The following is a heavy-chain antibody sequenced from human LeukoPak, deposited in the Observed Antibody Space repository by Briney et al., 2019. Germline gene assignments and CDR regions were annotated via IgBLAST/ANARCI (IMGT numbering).Heavy chain of an antibody. D-gene: IGHD3-22*01. CDR3: AREDYYDSGSNDY. CDR2: MNPNSGNT. V-gene: IGHV1-8*02. J-gene: IGHJ4*02. CDR1: VYTLTSYG. Sequence: SVKATCKACVYTLTSYGISWVRQARGQGRVWMGWMNPNSGNTAYARKFQGRVTMTRNTSISTAYMELSSLRSEDTAVYYCAREDYYDSGSNDYWGQGTLVTVSS.